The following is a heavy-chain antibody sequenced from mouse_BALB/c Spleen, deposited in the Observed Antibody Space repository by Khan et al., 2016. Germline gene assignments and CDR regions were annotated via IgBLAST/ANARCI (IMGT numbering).Heavy chain of an antibody. Sequence: QIQLVQSGPELKKPGETVKISCKASGYTFTDYGMNWVKQAPGKGLKWMGWINTNTGEPTYVDDFKGRFAFSLETSAFTAYLQINNLKNEDMATYFCAGWEFAYWGQGTLVTVSA. CDR1: GYTFTDYG. V-gene: IGHV9-1*02. CDR3: AGWEFAY. CDR2: INTNTGEP. J-gene: IGHJ3*01. D-gene: IGHD4-1*01.